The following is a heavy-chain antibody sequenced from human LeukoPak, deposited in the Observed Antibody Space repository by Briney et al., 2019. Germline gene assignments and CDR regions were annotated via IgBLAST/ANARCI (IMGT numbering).Heavy chain of an antibody. CDR2: ISYDGSNK. CDR1: GFTFSSYG. CDR3: ASNRAYCGGDCYDDAFDI. V-gene: IGHV3-30*03. Sequence: GGSLRLSCAASGFTFSSYGMHWVRQAPGKGLEWVAVISYDGSNKYYADSVKGRFTISRDNSKNTLYLQMNSLRAEDTAVYYCASNRAYCGGDCYDDAFDIWGQGTMVTVSS. J-gene: IGHJ3*02. D-gene: IGHD2-21*01.